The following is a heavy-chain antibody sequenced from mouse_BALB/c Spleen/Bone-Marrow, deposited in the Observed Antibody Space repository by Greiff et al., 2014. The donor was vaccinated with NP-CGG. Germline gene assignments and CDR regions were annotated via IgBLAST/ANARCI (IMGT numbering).Heavy chain of an antibody. D-gene: IGHD2-1*01. CDR2: ISYSGST. CDR3: ARRGYYGNSYAMDY. Sequence: EVKLEESGPGLVKPSQSLSLTCTVTGYSITSDYAWNWIRQFPGNKLEWMGYISYSGSTSYNPSLKSRISITRDTSKNQFFLQLSSVTTEDTATYYCARRGYYGNSYAMDYWGHGTSVTVSS. CDR1: GYSITSDYA. J-gene: IGHJ4*01. V-gene: IGHV3-2*02.